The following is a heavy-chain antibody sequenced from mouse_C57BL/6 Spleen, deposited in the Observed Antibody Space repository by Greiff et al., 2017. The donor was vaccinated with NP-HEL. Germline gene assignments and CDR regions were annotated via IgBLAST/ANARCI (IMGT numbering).Heavy chain of an antibody. CDR1: GYTFTSYW. D-gene: IGHD2-4*01. Sequence: QVQLQQPGAELVRPGSSVKLSCKASGYTFTSYWMDWVKQRPGQGLEWIGNIYPSDSETHYNQKFKDKATLTVDKSSSTAYMQLSSLTSEDSAVYYCGLYYDYVFAYWGQGTLVTVSA. CDR2: IYPSDSET. CDR3: GLYYDYVFAY. J-gene: IGHJ3*01. V-gene: IGHV1-61*01.